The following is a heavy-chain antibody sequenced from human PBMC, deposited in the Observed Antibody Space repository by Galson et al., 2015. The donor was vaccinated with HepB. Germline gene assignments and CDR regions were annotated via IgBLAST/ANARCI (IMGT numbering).Heavy chain of an antibody. V-gene: IGHV5-10-1*01. CDR2: IDPSDSWT. Sequence: SGAEVKKPGESLRISCQGSGYSFTTFWITWVRQVPGKGLEWMGRIDPSDSWTDYSPSFQGHVTFSADKSITTAYLQWSSLKASDTAIYYCASRHYYYGSGTYYNVSDYWGQGTLVTVSS. CDR3: ASRHYYYGSGTYYNVSDY. D-gene: IGHD3-10*01. CDR1: GYSFTTFW. J-gene: IGHJ4*02.